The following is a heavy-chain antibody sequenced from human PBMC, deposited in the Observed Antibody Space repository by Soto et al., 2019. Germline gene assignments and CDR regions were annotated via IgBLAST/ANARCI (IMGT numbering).Heavy chain of an antibody. V-gene: IGHV3-30*18. D-gene: IGHD5-18*01. J-gene: IGHJ4*02. CDR2: ISYDGSNK. Sequence: QVQLVESGGGVVQPGRSLRLSCAASGFTFSSYGMHWVRQAPGKGLEWVAVISYDGSNKYYADSVKGRFTISRDKSKNTLYLQMISLRAEDTAVYYCAKGFSYSVIDYWGQGTLVTVSS. CDR1: GFTFSSYG. CDR3: AKGFSYSVIDY.